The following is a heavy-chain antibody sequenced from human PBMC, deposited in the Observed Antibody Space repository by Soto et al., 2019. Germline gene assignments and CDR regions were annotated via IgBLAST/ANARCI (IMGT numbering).Heavy chain of an antibody. CDR2: INNSSSNK. Sequence: GGSLRLSCAASGFTFSSYSMNWVRQAPGKGLEWVSSINNSSSNKYYADSVKGRFTISRDNAKNSLYLQMNSLRAEDTAVYYCARDGVAGGNFDYWGQGTLVTVSS. V-gene: IGHV3-21*01. D-gene: IGHD6-19*01. CDR3: ARDGVAGGNFDY. J-gene: IGHJ4*02. CDR1: GFTFSSYS.